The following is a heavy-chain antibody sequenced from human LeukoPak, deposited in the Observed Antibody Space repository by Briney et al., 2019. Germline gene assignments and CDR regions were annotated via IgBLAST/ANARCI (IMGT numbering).Heavy chain of an antibody. CDR2: IYTSGST. Sequence: PSETLSLTCTVSGGSISSGSYYWSWIRQPAGKGLEWIGRIYTSGSTNYNPSLKSRVTISVDTSKNQFSLKLSSVTAADTAVCYCARAKRFPVNYGSAPYYYYYYMDVWGKGTTVTVSS. V-gene: IGHV4-61*02. D-gene: IGHD3-10*01. CDR1: GGSISSGSYY. J-gene: IGHJ6*03. CDR3: ARAKRFPVNYGSAPYYYYYYMDV.